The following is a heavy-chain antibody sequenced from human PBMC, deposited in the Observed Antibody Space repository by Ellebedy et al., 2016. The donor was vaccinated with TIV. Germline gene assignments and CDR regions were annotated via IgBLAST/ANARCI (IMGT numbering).Heavy chain of an antibody. CDR3: ASLTGRFDY. CDR2: IIPIIGTA. CDR1: GGTFSSYA. J-gene: IGHJ4*02. V-gene: IGHV1-69*13. D-gene: IGHD1-14*01. Sequence: ASVKVSCKASGGTFSSYAISWVRQAPGQGLEWMGGIIPIIGTANYAQKFQGRVTITAVESTSTAYMELSSLRSEDTAVYYCASLTGRFDYWGQGTLVTVSS.